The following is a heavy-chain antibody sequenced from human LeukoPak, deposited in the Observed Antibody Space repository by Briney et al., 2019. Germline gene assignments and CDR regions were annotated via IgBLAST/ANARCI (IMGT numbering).Heavy chain of an antibody. CDR3: ARDVGDWNDDDY. D-gene: IGHD1-1*01. Sequence: GGSLRLSCAASRFTFSSYWMHWVRQAPGKGLVWVSRINSDGSSTSYADSVKGRFTISRDNAKNTLYLQMNSLRAKDTAVYYCARDVGDWNDDDYWGQGTLVTVSS. CDR1: RFTFSSYW. CDR2: INSDGSST. V-gene: IGHV3-74*01. J-gene: IGHJ4*02.